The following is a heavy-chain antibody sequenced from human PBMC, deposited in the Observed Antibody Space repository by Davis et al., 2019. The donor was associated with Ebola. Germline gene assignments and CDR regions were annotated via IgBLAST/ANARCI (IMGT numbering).Heavy chain of an antibody. CDR1: GFSVSNKY. D-gene: IGHD5-12*01. CDR3: AGGGYTGFRDS. CDR2: IYSGGSK. V-gene: IGHV3-53*01. J-gene: IGHJ4*02. Sequence: PGGSLRLSCAVSGFSVSNKYVSWVRQAPGKGLEWVSVIYSGGSKYYANSVKGRFTISRDKSRNTVYLQMDSLRADDTAVYYCAGGGYTGFRDSWGQGTLVTVSS.